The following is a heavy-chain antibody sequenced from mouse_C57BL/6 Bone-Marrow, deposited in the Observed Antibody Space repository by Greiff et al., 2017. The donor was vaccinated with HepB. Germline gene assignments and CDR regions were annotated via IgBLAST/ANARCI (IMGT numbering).Heavy chain of an antibody. CDR1: GFSLTSYG. CDR3: AIKKGGYLGWLLRAWFAY. Sequence: QVQLQQSGPGLVAPSQSLSITCTVSGFSLTSYGVSWVRQPPGKGLEWLGVIWGDGSTNYHSALISRLSISKDNSKSQVFLKLNSLQTDDTATYYCAIKKGGYLGWLLRAWFAYWGQGTLVTVSA. J-gene: IGHJ3*01. CDR2: IWGDGST. D-gene: IGHD2-3*01. V-gene: IGHV2-3*01.